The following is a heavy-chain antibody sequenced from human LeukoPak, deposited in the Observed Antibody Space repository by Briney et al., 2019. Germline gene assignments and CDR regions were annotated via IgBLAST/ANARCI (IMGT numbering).Heavy chain of an antibody. CDR1: GFTFSNYW. J-gene: IGHJ4*02. CDR2: IKSDGSST. CDR3: ARGGDTSNWYPGYFDY. V-gene: IGHV3-74*01. Sequence: PGGPLRLSCAASGFTFSNYWMHWVRQAPGKGPVWVSRIKSDGSSTRFADSVQGRFTISRDNGKNTVYLQMNSLRAEDTAVYYCARGGDTSNWYPGYFDYWGRG. D-gene: IGHD6-13*01.